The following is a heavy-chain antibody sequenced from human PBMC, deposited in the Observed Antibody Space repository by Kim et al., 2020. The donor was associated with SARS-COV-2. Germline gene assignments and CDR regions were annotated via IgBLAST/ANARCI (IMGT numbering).Heavy chain of an antibody. Sequence: GGSLRLSCAASGFTFSSYSMNWVRQAPGKGLEWVSYISSSSSTIYYADSVKGRFTISRDNAKNSLYLQMNSLRDEDTAVYYCARATGSGSNYYYGMDVWGQGTTVTVSS. CDR2: ISSSSSTI. V-gene: IGHV3-48*02. J-gene: IGHJ6*02. CDR1: GFTFSSYS. CDR3: ARATGSGSNYYYGMDV. D-gene: IGHD3-3*01.